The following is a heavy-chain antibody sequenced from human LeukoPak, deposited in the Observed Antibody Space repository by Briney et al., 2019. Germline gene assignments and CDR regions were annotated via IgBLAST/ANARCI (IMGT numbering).Heavy chain of an antibody. Sequence: SETLSLTCTVSGGSIRSYYWSWIRQPPGKGLEWIGYIYYSGSTNYNPSLKSRVTISVDTSKNQFSLKLSSVTAADTAVYYCARHVGYCSGGSCSNFDYWGQGTLVTVSS. V-gene: IGHV4-59*08. CDR1: GGSIRSYY. CDR2: IYYSGST. D-gene: IGHD2-15*01. J-gene: IGHJ4*02. CDR3: ARHVGYCSGGSCSNFDY.